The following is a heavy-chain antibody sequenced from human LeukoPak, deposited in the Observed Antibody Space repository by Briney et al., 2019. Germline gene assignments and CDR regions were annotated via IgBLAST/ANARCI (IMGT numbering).Heavy chain of an antibody. CDR3: ARDREAAGIAETYFDY. CDR2: ISYDGSHE. V-gene: IGHV3-30*04. J-gene: IGHJ4*02. Sequence: GRSLRLSRAASGFTFSSYAMHWVRQAPGKGLEGVAVISYDGSHEYYADSVKGRFTISRDNSKNTLYLQMNSLRGEDTAVYYCARDREAAGIAETYFDYWGQGTLVTVSS. D-gene: IGHD6-13*01. CDR1: GFTFSSYA.